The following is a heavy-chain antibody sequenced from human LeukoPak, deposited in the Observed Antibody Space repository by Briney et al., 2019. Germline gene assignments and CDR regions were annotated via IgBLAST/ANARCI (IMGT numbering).Heavy chain of an antibody. CDR3: ARDLGDGYNTHFDY. J-gene: IGHJ4*02. CDR1: GFTFSSYA. D-gene: IGHD5-24*01. CDR2: ISSNGGST. Sequence: PGGSLRLSCAASGFTFSSYAMHWVRQAPGKGLGYVSAISSNGGSTYYANSVKGRFTISRDNSKNTLYLQMGSLRAEDMAVYYCARDLGDGYNTHFDYWGQGTLVTVSS. V-gene: IGHV3-64*01.